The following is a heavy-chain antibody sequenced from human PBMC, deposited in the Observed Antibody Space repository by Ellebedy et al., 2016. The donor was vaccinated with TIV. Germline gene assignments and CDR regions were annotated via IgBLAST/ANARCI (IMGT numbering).Heavy chain of an antibody. D-gene: IGHD6-19*01. J-gene: IGHJ4*02. CDR2: INQDGSAK. Sequence: GGSLRLSCEASGFTFRNYWMNWVRQAPGKGLEWVANINQDGSAKYYVDSVKGRFTISRDNAKNSLYLQTNSLRGEDTAVYYCARGGVVAGADYWGQGTLVIVSS. V-gene: IGHV3-7*03. CDR3: ARGGVVAGADY. CDR1: GFTFRNYW.